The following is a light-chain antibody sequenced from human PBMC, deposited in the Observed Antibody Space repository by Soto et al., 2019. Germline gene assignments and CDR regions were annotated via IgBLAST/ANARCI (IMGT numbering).Light chain of an antibody. CDR1: QSVSSN. J-gene: IGKJ5*01. V-gene: IGKV3-15*01. Sequence: EIVMTQSPATLSVSPGERATLSCRASQSVSSNLAWYQQKPGQAPRLLIYGASTRATGIPARFSGSGSGTEFTLTISSLQSEDFAVYYCQQYNNRPLTFGQGKRLEIK. CDR2: GAS. CDR3: QQYNNRPLT.